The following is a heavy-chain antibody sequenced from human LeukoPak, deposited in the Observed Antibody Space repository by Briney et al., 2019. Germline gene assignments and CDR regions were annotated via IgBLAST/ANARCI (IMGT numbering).Heavy chain of an antibody. CDR2: INPSGGST. D-gene: IGHD6-19*01. J-gene: IGHJ3*02. V-gene: IGHV1-46*01. Sequence: ASVKVSCKASGYTFTSYYMHWVRQAPGQGLEWMGIINPSGGSTSYAQKFQGRVTMTRDTSTSTVYMELSSLRSEDTAVYYCAREGGQWLKGPDAFDIWGQGTMVTVSS. CDR1: GYTFTSYY. CDR3: AREGGQWLKGPDAFDI.